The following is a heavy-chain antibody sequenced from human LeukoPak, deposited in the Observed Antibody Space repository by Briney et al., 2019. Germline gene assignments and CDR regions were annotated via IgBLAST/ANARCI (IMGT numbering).Heavy chain of an antibody. Sequence: GGSLRLSCAASGFTFSSYGMHWVRQATGKGLEWVAFIRYDGSNKYYADSVKGRFTISRDNSKNTLYLQMNSLRAEDTAVYYCAKDDSSGYSYQLGDYWGQGTLVTVSS. CDR1: GFTFSSYG. V-gene: IGHV3-30*02. D-gene: IGHD3-22*01. CDR3: AKDDSSGYSYQLGDY. CDR2: IRYDGSNK. J-gene: IGHJ4*02.